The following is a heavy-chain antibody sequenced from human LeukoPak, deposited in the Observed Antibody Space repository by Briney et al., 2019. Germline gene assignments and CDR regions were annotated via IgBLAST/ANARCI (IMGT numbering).Heavy chain of an antibody. J-gene: IGHJ4*02. D-gene: IGHD3-10*01. V-gene: IGHV1-2*02. CDR2: INPNSGDT. CDR1: GYTFTGYY. Sequence: ASVKVSCKASGYTFTGYYMHWVRQAPGQGLEWMGWINPNSGDTNYAQKFQDRVTMTRDTSISTAFMEVSRLRFDDTALYYCVRGSLRYFDYWGQGTLVTVSS. CDR3: VRGSLRYFDY.